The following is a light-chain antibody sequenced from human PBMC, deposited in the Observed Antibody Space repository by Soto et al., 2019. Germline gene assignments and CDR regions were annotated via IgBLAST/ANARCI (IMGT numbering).Light chain of an antibody. CDR1: RYIRSD. Sequence: IQITQSPSSLSASVGDRVTITCRASRYIRSDLSWYQQRPGQAPKVLIYAASSLQSGVPSRFSGSGSGTDFTLTISSLQPEDFATYYCLQDYNYPWTFGQGTKVDIK. CDR3: LQDYNYPWT. V-gene: IGKV1-6*01. CDR2: AAS. J-gene: IGKJ1*01.